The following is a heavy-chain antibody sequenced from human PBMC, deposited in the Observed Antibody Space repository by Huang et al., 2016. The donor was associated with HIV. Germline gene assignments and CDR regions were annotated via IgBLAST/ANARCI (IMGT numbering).Heavy chain of an antibody. Sequence: QVQLMQSGAEVKKPGSSVKVSWKASGGTVSRFAITWVGQAPGQGLEWVGGIIPSFGISNYARKFQGRVTITADESTSTAYMDLTSLKSEDTAVYYCASHSYDILTAPHHWGQGTLVTVSS. J-gene: IGHJ5*02. CDR1: GGTVSRFA. V-gene: IGHV1-69*13. D-gene: IGHD3-9*01. CDR2: IIPSFGIS. CDR3: ASHSYDILTAPHH.